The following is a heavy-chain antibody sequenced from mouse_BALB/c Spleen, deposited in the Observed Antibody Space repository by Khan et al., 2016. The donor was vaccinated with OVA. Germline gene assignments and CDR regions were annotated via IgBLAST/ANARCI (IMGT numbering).Heavy chain of an antibody. V-gene: IGHV5-6*01. Sequence: VQLVETGGDLVKPGGSVKLSCEASGFTFSTYGMYWVRQTPDKRLEWVATVSTGGSYTYYPDNVKGRFTFSRDNAKNTPYLQMSGLKSEDTAMFYGTRLAYYCDSEGFAYWGQGTLVTVSA. D-gene: IGHD1-1*01. J-gene: IGHJ3*01. CDR1: GFTFSTYG. CDR2: VSTGGSYT. CDR3: TRLAYYCDSEGFAY.